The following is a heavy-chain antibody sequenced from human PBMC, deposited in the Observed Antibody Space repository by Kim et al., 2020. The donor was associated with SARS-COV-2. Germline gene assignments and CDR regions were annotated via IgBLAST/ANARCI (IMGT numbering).Heavy chain of an antibody. V-gene: IGHV3-30*01. CDR3: ARDSHFPPYYGSGSYLDY. J-gene: IGHJ4*02. D-gene: IGHD3-10*01. Sequence: KGRFTISRDNSKNTLYLQMNSLRAEDTAVYYCARDSHFPPYYGSGSYLDYWGQGTLVTVSS.